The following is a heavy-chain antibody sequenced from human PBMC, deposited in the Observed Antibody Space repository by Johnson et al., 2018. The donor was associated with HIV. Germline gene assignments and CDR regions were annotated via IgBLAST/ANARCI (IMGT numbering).Heavy chain of an antibody. CDR2: IRYDGSNK. D-gene: IGHD6-13*01. Sequence: QVQLVESGGGVVQPGGSLRLSCVASVFTFSSYGMHWVRQAPGKGLGWVAFIRYDGSNKYYADSVKGRVTVSRDNSKNTLHLHMNSLRAEDTADYYCATIAATGAAVDIWGQGTVANASS. CDR3: ATIAATGAAVDI. CDR1: VFTFSSYG. V-gene: IGHV3-30*02. J-gene: IGHJ3*02.